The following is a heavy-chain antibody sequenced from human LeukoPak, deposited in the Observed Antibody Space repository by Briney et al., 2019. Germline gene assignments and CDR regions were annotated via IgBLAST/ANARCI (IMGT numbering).Heavy chain of an antibody. CDR2: IKQDGSGK. CDR3: ARDFPYSNYGYYYYYMDV. V-gene: IGHV3-7*01. Sequence: PGGSLRLSCVASGFTFGSYCMTWVRQAPGKGLEWVANIKQDGSGKYYVDSVRGRFTISRDNAKNSLFLQMNSLRAEDTAVYYCARDFPYSNYGYYYYYMDVWGKGTTVTVSS. CDR1: GFTFGSYC. D-gene: IGHD4-11*01. J-gene: IGHJ6*03.